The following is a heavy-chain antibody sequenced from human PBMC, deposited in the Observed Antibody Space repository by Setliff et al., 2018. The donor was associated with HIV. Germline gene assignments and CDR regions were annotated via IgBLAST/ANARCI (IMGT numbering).Heavy chain of an antibody. Sequence: PSETLSLTCTVSGASISSVGYYWSWIRQHPGKGLEWIGYIYYSGSTNYNPSLKSRVTMSVDTSKNQFSLKLSSVTAADTAVYYCARGGGYDRSGYYPFDYWGQGTPVTVSS. V-gene: IGHV4-31*03. CDR2: IYYSGST. CDR3: ARGGGYDRSGYYPFDY. J-gene: IGHJ4*02. D-gene: IGHD3-22*01. CDR1: GASISSVGYY.